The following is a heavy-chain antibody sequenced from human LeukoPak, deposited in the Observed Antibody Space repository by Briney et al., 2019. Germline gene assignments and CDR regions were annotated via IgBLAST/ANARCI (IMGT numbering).Heavy chain of an antibody. Sequence: GGSLRLSCVASGFTFSSHWMNWVRQAPGQGLEWVANINQDGGVKYYVDSVKGRFTISRDNAKNSLYLQMNSLKAGDTAVYYCARGMAVAANWFDPWGQGTLVAVSP. CDR2: INQDGGVK. D-gene: IGHD6-19*01. CDR1: GFTFSSHW. J-gene: IGHJ5*02. CDR3: ARGMAVAANWFDP. V-gene: IGHV3-7*05.